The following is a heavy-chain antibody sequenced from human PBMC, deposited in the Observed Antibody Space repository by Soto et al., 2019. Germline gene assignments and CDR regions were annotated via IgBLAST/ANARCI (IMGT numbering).Heavy chain of an antibody. J-gene: IGHJ4*02. CDR3: VKSGGGNSAPFDY. CDR1: GFTFSSYA. V-gene: IGHV3-64D*08. CDR2: ISGNGGST. Sequence: GGSLRLSCSASGFTFSSYAMHWVRQAPGKGLEYVSAISGNGGSTYYADSVKGRFTISRDNSKNTLYLQMSSLRAEDTAVYYCVKSGGGNSAPFDYWGQGTLVTVSS. D-gene: IGHD2-21*02.